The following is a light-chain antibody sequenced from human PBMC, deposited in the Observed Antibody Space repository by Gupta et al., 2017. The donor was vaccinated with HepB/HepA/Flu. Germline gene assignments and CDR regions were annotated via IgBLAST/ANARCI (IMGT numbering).Light chain of an antibody. J-gene: IGKJ3*01. CDR1: QSVSSNV. CDR2: GTS. V-gene: IGKV3-20*01. CDR3: QRYGTSPF. Sequence: EIVLTQSPGTLSLSPGERATLSCRASQSVSSNVIAWYQQKPGQTPRLLIYGTSTRATGIPDRFSGSWSGTDFTLTISRLEPEDFAVYYCQRYGTSPFFGPGTKVEIK.